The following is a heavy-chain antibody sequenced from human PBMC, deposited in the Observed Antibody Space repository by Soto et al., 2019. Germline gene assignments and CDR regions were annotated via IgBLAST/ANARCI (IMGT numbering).Heavy chain of an antibody. CDR1: GFTFSSYD. CDR2: ITPGGDQT. Sequence: EVKLLESGGGLIQPGGSLRLSCAASGFTFSSYDMNWVRQAPGKGLEWVSSITPGGDQTFYADSVKGRFTISRDNTRNTLFLQMNSLRAEDTARYYCAKSYGPGSYYFPGIDYWGQGTLVTVSS. D-gene: IGHD3-10*01. CDR3: AKSYGPGSYYFPGIDY. J-gene: IGHJ4*02. V-gene: IGHV3-23*01.